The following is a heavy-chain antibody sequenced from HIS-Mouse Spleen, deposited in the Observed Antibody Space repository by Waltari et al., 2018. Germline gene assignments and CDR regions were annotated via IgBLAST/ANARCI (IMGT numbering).Heavy chain of an antibody. J-gene: IGHJ4*02. CDR3: VTPAAAGNYFDY. CDR1: GYTFTGYY. V-gene: IGHV1-2*02. D-gene: IGHD6-13*01. CDR2: INPNIGGT. Sequence: QVQLVQSGAEVKKPGASVKVSCKASGYTFTGYYMHWVRQAPGQGLEWMGLINPNIGGTNDAQKFQGRVTMTRDTSISTAYMELSRLRSDDTAVYYCVTPAAAGNYFDYWGQGTLVTVSS.